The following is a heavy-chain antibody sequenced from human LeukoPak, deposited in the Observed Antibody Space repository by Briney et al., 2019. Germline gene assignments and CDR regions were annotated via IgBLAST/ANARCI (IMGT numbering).Heavy chain of an antibody. CDR3: ARAKYSSPSDAFDI. Sequence: PGGSLRLSCAASGFTFSDYGMHWVRQAPGKGLEWVALISYDGSNKDYTDSVKGRFTISRDNSKNTLYLQMNSLRAEDTAVYYCARAKYSSPSDAFDIWGQGTMVTVSS. CDR1: GFTFSDYG. D-gene: IGHD6-6*01. J-gene: IGHJ3*02. CDR2: ISYDGSNK. V-gene: IGHV3-30*03.